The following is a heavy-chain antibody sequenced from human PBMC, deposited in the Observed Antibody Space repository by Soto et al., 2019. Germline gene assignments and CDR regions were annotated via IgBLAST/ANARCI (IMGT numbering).Heavy chain of an antibody. CDR3: ARGSYDSSGYAFYYYYGMDV. V-gene: IGHV1-69*06. J-gene: IGHJ6*02. CDR1: GGTFSNYA. CDR2: IIPIFNTA. Sequence: GASVKVSCKASGGTFSNYAISWVRQAPGQGLEWMGGIIPIFNTANYAQKFQGRVTITADKSTSTAYMELSSLRSEDTAVYYCARGSYDSSGYAFYYYYGMDVWGQGTTVTVSS. D-gene: IGHD3-22*01.